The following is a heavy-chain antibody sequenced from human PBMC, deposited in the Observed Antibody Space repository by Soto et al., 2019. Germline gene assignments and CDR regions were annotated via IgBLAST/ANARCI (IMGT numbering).Heavy chain of an antibody. CDR3: AREWVYYDSSGYYGLDY. Sequence: GASVKVSCKASGYTFTSYYMHWVRQAPGQGLEWMGIINPSGGSTSYAQKFQGRVTMTRDTSTSTVYMELSSLRSEDTAVYYCAREWVYYDSSGYYGLDYWGQGTLVTVSS. D-gene: IGHD3-22*01. CDR1: GYTFTSYY. CDR2: INPSGGST. J-gene: IGHJ4*02. V-gene: IGHV1-46*01.